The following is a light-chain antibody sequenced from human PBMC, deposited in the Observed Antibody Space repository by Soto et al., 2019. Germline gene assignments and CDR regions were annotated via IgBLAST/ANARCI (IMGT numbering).Light chain of an antibody. CDR1: QSISNS. CDR3: QQTYSSRT. CDR2: AAS. V-gene: IGKV1-39*01. J-gene: IGKJ1*01. Sequence: IQITXXPXXXXSSXXDIFTIXCRASQSISNSLNWYQQKPGKAPKLLIYAASSLQSGVPSRFSGSGSGTDFTLTISSLQLEDFATYYCQQTYSSRTFGPGTKVDIK.